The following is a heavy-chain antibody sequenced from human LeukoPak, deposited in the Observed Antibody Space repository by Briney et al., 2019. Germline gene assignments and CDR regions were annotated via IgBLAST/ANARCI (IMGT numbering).Heavy chain of an antibody. CDR3: ARVERRGYSGYALGY. D-gene: IGHD5-12*01. V-gene: IGHV3-48*01. J-gene: IGHJ4*02. CDR1: GFTFSSYS. CDR2: ISSSSSTI. Sequence: GGSLRLSCAASGFTFSSYSMNWVRQAPGKGLEWVSYISSSSSTIYYADSVKGRFTISRDNAKNSLYLQMNSLRAEDTAVYYCARVERRGYSGYALGYWGQGTLVTVSS.